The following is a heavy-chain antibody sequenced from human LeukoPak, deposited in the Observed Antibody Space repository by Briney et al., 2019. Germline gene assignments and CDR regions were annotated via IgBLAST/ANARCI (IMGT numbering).Heavy chain of an antibody. V-gene: IGHV2-5*02. CDR1: GFSLSTRGVG. CDR3: AHRLKNAFDI. Sequence: SGPTLVKPTQTLTLTCTFSGFSLSTRGVGVSWIRHPPGKALAWLALIYWDDDKRYSPSLKSRLSITTDTSKNQVVLTMTNMDPVDTATYYCAHRLKNAFDIWGQGTMVTVSS. CDR2: IYWDDDK. J-gene: IGHJ3*02.